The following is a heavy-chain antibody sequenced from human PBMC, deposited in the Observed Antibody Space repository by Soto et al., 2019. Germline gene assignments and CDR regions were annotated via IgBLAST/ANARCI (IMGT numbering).Heavy chain of an antibody. D-gene: IGHD4-17*01. CDR3: AKTPFTTVRVGYGMDV. J-gene: IGHJ6*02. V-gene: IGHV3-23*01. Sequence: EVQLLESGGGLVQPGGSLRLSCAASGFAFSSYAMSWVRQAPGKGLEWVSAISGSGGNTYYADSVKGRFTISRDNSKNTLYLQMNSLRAEDTAVYYCAKTPFTTVRVGYGMDVWGQGTTVTVSS. CDR1: GFAFSSYA. CDR2: ISGSGGNT.